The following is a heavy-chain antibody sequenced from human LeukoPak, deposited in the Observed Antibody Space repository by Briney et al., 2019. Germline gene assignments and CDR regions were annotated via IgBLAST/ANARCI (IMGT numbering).Heavy chain of an antibody. J-gene: IGHJ4*02. Sequence: GASVKVSCKASVYTFTSYGISWVRQAPGHGLEGMGWISAYNGNTNYAQKLQGRVTMPTDTSTSTAYMELRSLRSDDTAVYYCARVRTYSSDYWGQGTLVTVSS. CDR1: VYTFTSYG. CDR3: ARVRTYSSDY. CDR2: ISAYNGNT. D-gene: IGHD6-13*01. V-gene: IGHV1-18*04.